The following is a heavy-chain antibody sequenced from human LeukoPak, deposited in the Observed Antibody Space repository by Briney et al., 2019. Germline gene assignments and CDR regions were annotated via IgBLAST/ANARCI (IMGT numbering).Heavy chain of an antibody. J-gene: IGHJ4*02. CDR3: ARSYDFWSGPYYFDY. CDR2: YSGGTT. D-gene: IGHD3-3*01. V-gene: IGHV3-53*01. Sequence: YSGGTTYHTDSVKGRFTISRDISKNTVYLQMNSLKAEDTAVYYCARSYDFWSGPYYFDYWGQGTLVTVSS.